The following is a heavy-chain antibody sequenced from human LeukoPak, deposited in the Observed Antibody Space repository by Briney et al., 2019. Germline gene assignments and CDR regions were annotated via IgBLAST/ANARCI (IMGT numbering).Heavy chain of an antibody. J-gene: IGHJ4*02. CDR1: GGSISSGGYS. D-gene: IGHD4-17*01. Sequence: SETLSLTCAVSGGSISSGGYSWRWIRQPPGKGLEWIGYIYHSGSTYYNPSLKSRVTISVDRSKNQFSLKLSSVTAADTAVYYCARNDYGDYAPDYWGQGTLVTVSS. CDR2: IYHSGST. V-gene: IGHV4-30-2*01. CDR3: ARNDYGDYAPDY.